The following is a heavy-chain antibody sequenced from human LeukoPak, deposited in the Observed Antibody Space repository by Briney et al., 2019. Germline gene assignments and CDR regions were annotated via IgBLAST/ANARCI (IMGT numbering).Heavy chain of an antibody. CDR1: GGSISSYY. CDR3: ARGSEGLRLGELSFLFDY. Sequence: SETLSLTCTVSGGSISSYYWSWIRQPPGKGLEWIGYIYYSGSTNYNPSLKSRVTISVDTSKNQFSLKLSSETAADTAVYYCARGSEGLRLGELSFLFDYWGQGTLVTVSS. J-gene: IGHJ4*02. CDR2: IYYSGST. V-gene: IGHV4-59*01. D-gene: IGHD3-16*02.